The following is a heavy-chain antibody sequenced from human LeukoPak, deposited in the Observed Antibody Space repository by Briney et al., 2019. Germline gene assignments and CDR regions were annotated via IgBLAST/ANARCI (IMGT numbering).Heavy chain of an antibody. J-gene: IGHJ4*02. CDR2: ISWDGGST. CDR3: AKGAWAAAGPGDY. CDR1: GFTFDDYA. Sequence: GGSLRLSCAASGFTFDDYAMHWVRQAPGKGLEWVSLISWDGGSTYYADSVKGRFTISRDNSKNSLYLQMNSLRAEDTALYYCAKGAWAAAGPGDYWGQGTLVTVSS. D-gene: IGHD6-13*01. V-gene: IGHV3-43D*03.